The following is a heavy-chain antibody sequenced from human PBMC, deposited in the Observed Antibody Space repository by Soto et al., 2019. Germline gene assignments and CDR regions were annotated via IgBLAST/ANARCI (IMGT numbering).Heavy chain of an antibody. J-gene: IGHJ4*02. CDR1: GFTFSSYA. Sequence: GGSLRLSCAASGFTFSSYAMHWVRRAPGKGLEWVAVISYDGSNKYYADFVKGRFTISRDNSKNTLYLQMNSLRAEDTAVYYCARYGNKGYYYDSSGPAGPFDYWGQGTLVTVSS. D-gene: IGHD3-22*01. CDR3: ARYGNKGYYYDSSGPAGPFDY. CDR2: ISYDGSNK. V-gene: IGHV3-30-3*01.